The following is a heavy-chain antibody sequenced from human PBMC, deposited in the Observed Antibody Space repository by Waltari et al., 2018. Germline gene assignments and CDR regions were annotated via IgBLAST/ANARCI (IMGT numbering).Heavy chain of an antibody. Sequence: QVQLQESGPGLVKPSETLSLTCTVSGGSISSYYWSWIRQPPGKGLEWIGYIYYSGSTNYNPSLKSRVTISVDTSKNQFSLKLSSVTAVDTAVYYCARILVGATIYFDYWGQGTLVTVSS. CDR1: GGSISSYY. CDR2: IYYSGST. D-gene: IGHD1-26*01. J-gene: IGHJ4*02. CDR3: ARILVGATIYFDY. V-gene: IGHV4-59*01.